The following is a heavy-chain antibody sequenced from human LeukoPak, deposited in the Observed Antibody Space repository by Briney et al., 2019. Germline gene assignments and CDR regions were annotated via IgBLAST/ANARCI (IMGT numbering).Heavy chain of an antibody. D-gene: IGHD3-22*01. CDR2: IYYSGST. CDR1: GGSISSGGYY. J-gene: IGHJ4*02. Sequence: SQTLSLTCTVSGGSISSGGYYWSWTRQHPGKGLEWIGYIYYSGSTYYNPSLKSRVTISVDTSKNQFSLKLSSVTAADTAVYYCARVGDSSGYYHFDYWGQGTLVTVSS. V-gene: IGHV4-31*03. CDR3: ARVGDSSGYYHFDY.